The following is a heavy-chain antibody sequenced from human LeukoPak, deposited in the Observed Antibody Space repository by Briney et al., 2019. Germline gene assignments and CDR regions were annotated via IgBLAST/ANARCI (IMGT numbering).Heavy chain of an antibody. CDR1: GFTFSSYA. CDR3: AKGYYDFWSGYYHSYYFDY. Sequence: PGGSLRLSCAASGFTFSSYAMSWVRQAPGKGLEWVSAISGSGGSIYYADSVKGRFTISRDNSKNTLYLQMNSLRAEDTAVYYCAKGYYDFWSGYYHSYYFDYWGQGTLVTVSS. D-gene: IGHD3-3*01. V-gene: IGHV3-23*01. CDR2: ISGSGGSI. J-gene: IGHJ4*02.